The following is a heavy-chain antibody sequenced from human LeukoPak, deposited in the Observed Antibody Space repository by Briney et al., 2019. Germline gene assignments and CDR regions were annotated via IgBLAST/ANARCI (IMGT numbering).Heavy chain of an antibody. Sequence: GGSLRPSCAASGFTFSSYSMNWVRQAPGKGLEWVSSISSSGRYIYYADSVKGRFTISRDNAKNSLYLQMNSLRAEDTAVYYCARDLDGGTSVFAYWGQGTLVTVSS. CDR2: ISSSGRYI. CDR1: GFTFSSYS. D-gene: IGHD4-23*01. CDR3: ARDLDGGTSVFAY. J-gene: IGHJ4*02. V-gene: IGHV3-21*01.